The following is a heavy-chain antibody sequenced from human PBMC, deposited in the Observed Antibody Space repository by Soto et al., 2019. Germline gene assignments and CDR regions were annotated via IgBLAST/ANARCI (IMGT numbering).Heavy chain of an antibody. CDR2: IGTAGDT. Sequence: GGSLRLSCAASGFTFSSYDMHWVRQATGKGLEWVSAIGTAGDTYYPGSVKGRFTISRENAKNSLYLQMNSLRAGDTAVYYCARGLLGGSGSYYNGPYNWFDPWGQGTLVTVSS. D-gene: IGHD3-10*01. V-gene: IGHV3-13*01. J-gene: IGHJ5*02. CDR3: ARGLLGGSGSYYNGPYNWFDP. CDR1: GFTFSSYD.